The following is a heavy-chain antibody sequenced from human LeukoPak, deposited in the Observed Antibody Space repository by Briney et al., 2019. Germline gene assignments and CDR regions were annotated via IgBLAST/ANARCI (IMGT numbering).Heavy chain of an antibody. Sequence: GGSLRLSCAASGFTFSSYGMHWVRQAPGKGLEWVAVIWYDGSNKYYADSVKGRSTISRDNSKNTLYLQMNSLRAEDTAVYYCAKDGPPYSGGWPYFDYWGQGTLVTVSS. CDR2: IWYDGSNK. CDR1: GFTFSSYG. D-gene: IGHD6-19*01. V-gene: IGHV3-33*06. J-gene: IGHJ4*02. CDR3: AKDGPPYSGGWPYFDY.